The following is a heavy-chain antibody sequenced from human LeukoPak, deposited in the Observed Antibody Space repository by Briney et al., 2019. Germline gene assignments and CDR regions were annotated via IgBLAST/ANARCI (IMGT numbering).Heavy chain of an antibody. CDR2: INHSGST. CDR1: GGSFSGYY. CDR3: ARLGYYYDSSGARSGDGAFDI. J-gene: IGHJ3*02. D-gene: IGHD3-22*01. V-gene: IGHV4-34*01. Sequence: SETLSLTCAVYGGSFSGYYWSWIRQPPGKGLEWIGEINHSGSTNYNPSLKSRVTISVDTSKNQFSLKLSSVTAADTAVYYCARLGYYYDSSGARSGDGAFDIWGQGTMVTVSS.